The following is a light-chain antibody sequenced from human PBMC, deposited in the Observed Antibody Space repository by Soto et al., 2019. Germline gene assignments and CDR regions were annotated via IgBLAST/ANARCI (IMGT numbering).Light chain of an antibody. Sequence: QLVLTQSASASASLGASVRLACTLSSGYSKYAIAWHQQQPEKGPRYLMKLYNDGSYTKGDGIPDRFSGSRSGAERYLTISGLQSEDEADYYCQTWGAGIVVFGGGTKLTVL. CDR2: LYNDGSY. J-gene: IGLJ2*01. V-gene: IGLV4-69*01. CDR3: QTWGAGIVV. CDR1: SGYSKYA.